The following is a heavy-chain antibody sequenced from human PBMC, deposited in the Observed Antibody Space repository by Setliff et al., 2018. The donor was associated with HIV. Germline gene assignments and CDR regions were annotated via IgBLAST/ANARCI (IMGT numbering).Heavy chain of an antibody. D-gene: IGHD2-15*01. J-gene: IGHJ1*01. CDR1: GGSININNYY. Sequence: SETLSLTCTVSGGSININNYYWGWIRQPPGKGLEWIGSIYYSGATYYKPSLKSRLTIAIDTSKNQFSLKLRSVTAADTAVYYCARDSPADGGNPGRFQRWGQGTLVTVSS. CDR2: IYYSGAT. CDR3: ARDSPADGGNPGRFQR. V-gene: IGHV4-39*02.